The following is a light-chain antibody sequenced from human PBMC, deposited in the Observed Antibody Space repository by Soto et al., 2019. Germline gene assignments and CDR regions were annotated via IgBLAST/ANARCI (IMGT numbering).Light chain of an antibody. CDR2: DVS. CDR3: SSYTSSSGDV. Sequence: QSALTQPASVSGSPGQSITISCTGTSSDVGGYNYVSWYQQHPGKAPKLMIYDVSNRPSGVSKRFSGSKSGNTASLTISGRQAEDEADYYCSSYTSSSGDVFGTGTKLTVL. CDR1: SSDVGGYNY. J-gene: IGLJ1*01. V-gene: IGLV2-14*01.